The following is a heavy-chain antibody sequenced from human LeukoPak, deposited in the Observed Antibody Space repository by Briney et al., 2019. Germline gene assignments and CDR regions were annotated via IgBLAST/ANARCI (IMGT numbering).Heavy chain of an antibody. V-gene: IGHV3-21*01. D-gene: IGHD6-19*01. CDR2: ISSSGSYI. CDR1: GFTFSSYS. CDR3: ARGGGSGWYNDY. Sequence: GESLRLSCAASGFTFSSYSMNWVRQAPGKGLEWVSSISSSGSYIYYADSVKGRFTISRDNAKNSLYLQMNSLRAEDTAVYYCARGGGSGWYNDYWGQGTLVTVSS. J-gene: IGHJ4*02.